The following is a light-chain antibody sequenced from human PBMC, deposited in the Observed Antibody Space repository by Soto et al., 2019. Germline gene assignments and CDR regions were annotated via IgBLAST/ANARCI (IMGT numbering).Light chain of an antibody. Sequence: QSVLTQPPSVSEAPGQRCTISCTGRSSNIGAGYEAHWYQQVPGTAPKLLIYENNNRPSGVPDRFSGSKSGTSASLAITGLQAEDEAEYDCQSYDSSLSGYVFGTGTKLTVL. CDR3: QSYDSSLSGYV. V-gene: IGLV1-40*01. CDR2: ENN. J-gene: IGLJ1*01. CDR1: SSNIGAGYE.